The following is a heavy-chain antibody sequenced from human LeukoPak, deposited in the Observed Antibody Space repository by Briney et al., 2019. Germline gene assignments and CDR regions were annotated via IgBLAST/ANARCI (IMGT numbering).Heavy chain of an antibody. V-gene: IGHV4-38-2*01. J-gene: IGHJ4*02. CDR2: IYHSGST. D-gene: IGHD2-21*01. Sequence: PSETLSLTCAVSGYSISSGYYWGWIRQPPGKGLEWIGSIYHSGSTYCNPPLKSRVTISVDTSKNQFSLKLSSVTAADTAVYYCARSLVKYYFDYWGQGTLVTVSS. CDR1: GYSISSGYY. CDR3: ARSLVKYYFDY.